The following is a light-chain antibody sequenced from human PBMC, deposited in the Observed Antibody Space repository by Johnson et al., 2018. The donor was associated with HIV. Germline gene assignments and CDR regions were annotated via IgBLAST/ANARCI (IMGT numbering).Light chain of an antibody. Sequence: QSVLTQPPSVSAAPGQKVTISCSGSSSNIGNNYVSWYQQLPGTAPRLLIYENSNRPSGIPDRFSGSKSGTSATLAITGLQTGDEADYYCGTGDSSLSAGARVFGAGTQVTV. V-gene: IGLV1-51*02. CDR3: GTGDSSLSAGARV. CDR2: ENS. J-gene: IGLJ1*01. CDR1: SSNIGNNY.